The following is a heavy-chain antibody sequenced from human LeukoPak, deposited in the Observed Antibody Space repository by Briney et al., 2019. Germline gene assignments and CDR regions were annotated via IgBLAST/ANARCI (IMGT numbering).Heavy chain of an antibody. CDR2: IIPIFGTA. CDR1: GGTFSSYA. D-gene: IGHD1-26*01. Sequence: SVKVSCKASGGTFSSYAISWVRQAPGQGLEWMGGIIPIFGTANYAQKFQGRVTITADESTSTAYMELSSLRSEDTAVYYCARGGWELLRATYYYYYGMDVWGQGTTGAVSS. CDR3: ARGGWELLRATYYYYYGMDV. V-gene: IGHV1-69*13. J-gene: IGHJ6*02.